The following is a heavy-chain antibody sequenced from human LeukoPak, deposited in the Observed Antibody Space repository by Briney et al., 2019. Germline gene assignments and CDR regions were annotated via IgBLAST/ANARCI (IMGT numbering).Heavy chain of an antibody. J-gene: IGHJ4*02. Sequence: SETLSLTCTVSGVSISNYYWSWIRQPPGKGLEWIGYIHYSGSTSYNPSLKSRVTISVDTSKNQFSLKLSSVTAADTAVYYCARGVKQQLVLAYFDYWGQGTLVTVSS. V-gene: IGHV4-59*01. D-gene: IGHD6-13*01. CDR3: ARGVKQQLVLAYFDY. CDR1: GVSISNYY. CDR2: IHYSGST.